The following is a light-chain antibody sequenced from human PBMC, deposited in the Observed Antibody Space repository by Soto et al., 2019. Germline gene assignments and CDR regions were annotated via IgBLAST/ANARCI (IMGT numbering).Light chain of an antibody. Sequence: DIQMTQSPSSVSASVGDRVTITCRASQGISSWLAWYQHKHGKAPKLLIYAASSLQSGVTSRFSGSGSGTEFTLTISSLQPEDFATYYCQQANTFPWTFGQGTMVEIK. CDR1: QGISSW. CDR3: QQANTFPWT. CDR2: AAS. J-gene: IGKJ1*01. V-gene: IGKV1-12*01.